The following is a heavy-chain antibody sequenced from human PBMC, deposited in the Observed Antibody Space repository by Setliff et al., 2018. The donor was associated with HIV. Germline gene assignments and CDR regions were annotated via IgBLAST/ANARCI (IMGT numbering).Heavy chain of an antibody. CDR2: IFHNGTI. CDR1: GVSFSGYS. CDR3: GRGPHIVGAPWAVIDY. J-gene: IGHJ4*02. V-gene: IGHV4-34*01. D-gene: IGHD1-26*01. Sequence: SETLSLTCAVYGVSFSGYSWSWIRQPPGKGLEWIGEIFHNGTINCNPSLKSRVASSIDTFKSQISLNMTSLTTADTAIYYCGRGPHIVGAPWAVIDYWAQGKPVTVSS.